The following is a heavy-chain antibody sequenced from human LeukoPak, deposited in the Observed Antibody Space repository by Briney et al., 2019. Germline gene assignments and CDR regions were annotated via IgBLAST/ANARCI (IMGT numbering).Heavy chain of an antibody. CDR3: AILEGGSGKRDTFDI. Sequence: PSETLSLTCTLSGGSICISGYYWSWIRQHPGKGLEYIGYIYFRGSTHYHPSLKTQVALSVGTSQNQFSLSLSSVTAADTAVYYSAILEGGSGKRDTFDIWGQGTMVTVSS. CDR1: GGSICISGYY. J-gene: IGHJ3*02. D-gene: IGHD3-10*01. CDR2: IYFRGST. V-gene: IGHV4-31*01.